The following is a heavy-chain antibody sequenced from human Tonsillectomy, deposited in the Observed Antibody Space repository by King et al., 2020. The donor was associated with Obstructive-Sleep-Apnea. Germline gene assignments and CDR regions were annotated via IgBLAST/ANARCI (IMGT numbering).Heavy chain of an antibody. CDR1: GFTFSSYS. D-gene: IGHD6-13*01. J-gene: IGHJ3*02. CDR3: ARDQSSWYGAFDI. Sequence: VQLVESGGGLVQPGGSLRLSCAASGFTFSSYSMNWVRQAPGKGLEWVSYISSSSSTIYYADSVKGRFTISRDNAKNSLYLQMNSLRAEDTAVYYCARDQSSWYGAFDIWGQGTMVTVSS. V-gene: IGHV3-48*01. CDR2: ISSSSSTI.